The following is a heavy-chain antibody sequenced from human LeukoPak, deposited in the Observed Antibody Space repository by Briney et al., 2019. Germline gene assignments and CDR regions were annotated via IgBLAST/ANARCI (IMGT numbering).Heavy chain of an antibody. CDR1: GFSFKDYN. CDR3: ARDTVVPAASYYMDV. V-gene: IGHV3-30*03. J-gene: IGHJ6*03. Sequence: GGSLRLSCAASGFSFKDYNMHWVRQAPGKGLEWVAVITYDGSNKYYTDSVKGRFTISRDNSKSTLYLQMNSLRAEDTAVYYCARDTVVPAASYYMDVWGKGTTVTISS. CDR2: ITYDGSNK. D-gene: IGHD2-2*01.